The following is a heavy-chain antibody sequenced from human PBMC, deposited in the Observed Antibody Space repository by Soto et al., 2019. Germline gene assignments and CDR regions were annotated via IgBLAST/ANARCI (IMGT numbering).Heavy chain of an antibody. V-gene: IGHV6-1*01. Sequence: SRTLSLPCAISGDSVSSNSAAWNWIRQSPSRGLEWLGRTYYRSKWYNDYAVSVKSRITINPDTSKNQFSLQLNSVTPEDTAVYYCARDFSGWPPRWVRCNWFDPWGQGTLVTVSS. CDR2: TYYRSKWYN. J-gene: IGHJ5*02. D-gene: IGHD6-19*01. CDR3: ARDFSGWPPRWVRCNWFDP. CDR1: GDSVSSNSAA.